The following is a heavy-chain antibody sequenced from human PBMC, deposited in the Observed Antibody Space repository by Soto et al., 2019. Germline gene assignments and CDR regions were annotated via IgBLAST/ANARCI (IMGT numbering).Heavy chain of an antibody. Sequence: GGSLRLSCVASGISFSSYAMSWVRQAPGKGLEWVSVISGSAGSTYYADSVKGRFTISRDNSKSTLYPQVNILIGEDTAVYYRAKDMDSDAWYEDYCGQKSLGTVSS. J-gene: IGHJ4*02. V-gene: IGHV3-23*01. CDR1: GISFSSYA. CDR2: ISGSAGST. D-gene: IGHD6-13*01. CDR3: AKDMDSDAWYEDY.